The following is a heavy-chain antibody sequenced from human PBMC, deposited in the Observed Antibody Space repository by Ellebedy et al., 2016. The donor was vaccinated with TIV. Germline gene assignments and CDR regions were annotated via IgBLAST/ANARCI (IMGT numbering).Heavy chain of an antibody. Sequence: GESLKISCAASGFIFSRYAMSWVRQAPGKGLEWVSSISGSDDSTYYADAVKGRFTISRDNSKNTLYLQMNSLRAEDTAVYYCAKDRLESMTTVTTHWFDPWGQGTLVTVSS. CDR2: ISGSDDST. D-gene: IGHD4-17*01. J-gene: IGHJ5*02. CDR3: AKDRLESMTTVTTHWFDP. V-gene: IGHV3-23*01. CDR1: GFIFSRYA.